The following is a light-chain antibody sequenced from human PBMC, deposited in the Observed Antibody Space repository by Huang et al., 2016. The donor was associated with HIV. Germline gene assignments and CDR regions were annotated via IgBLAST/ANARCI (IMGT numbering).Light chain of an antibody. CDR3: MQGIHLWT. V-gene: IGKV2-29*02. CDR2: EVY. J-gene: IGKJ1*01. CDR1: QSLLHSAGKTY. Sequence: DIVMTQTPLSLSVTPGQQASISCKSNQSLLHSAGKTYLYWFLQTPGQSPQLLIHEVYNRFDGGPDRVTGSGSETDFTLKISRVEAEDVGVYYCMQGIHLWTFGQGTKVEIK.